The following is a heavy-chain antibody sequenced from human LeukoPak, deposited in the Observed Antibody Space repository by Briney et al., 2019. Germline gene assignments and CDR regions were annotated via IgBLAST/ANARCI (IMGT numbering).Heavy chain of an antibody. CDR1: GFTFSAYA. J-gene: IGHJ3*02. CDR2: ISYDGSSK. D-gene: IGHD5-18*01. Sequence: GGSLRLSCAASGFTFSAYAMHWVRQAPGKGLEWVAVISYDGSSKYYADSVKGRFTISRDNSKNTLYLQMNSLRAEDTAVYYCARARSSYGYGDAFDIWGQGTMVTVSS. V-gene: IGHV3-30*04. CDR3: ARARSSYGYGDAFDI.